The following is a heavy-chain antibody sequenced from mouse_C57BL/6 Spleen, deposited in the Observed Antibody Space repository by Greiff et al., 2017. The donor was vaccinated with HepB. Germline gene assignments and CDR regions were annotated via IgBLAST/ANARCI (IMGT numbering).Heavy chain of an antibody. Sequence: VKLQESGPGLVQPSQSLSITCTVSGFSLTSYGVHWVSQPPGKGLEWLGVIWSGGSTDYNAAFISRLSISKDNSKSQVFFKMNSLQADDTAIYYCAKLGRGYAMDYWGQGTSVTVSS. D-gene: IGHD1-1*01. CDR2: IWSGGST. V-gene: IGHV2-4*01. CDR1: GFSLTSYG. CDR3: AKLGRGYAMDY. J-gene: IGHJ4*01.